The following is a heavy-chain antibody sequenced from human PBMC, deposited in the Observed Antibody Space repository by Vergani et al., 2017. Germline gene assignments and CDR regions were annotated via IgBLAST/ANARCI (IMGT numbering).Heavy chain of an antibody. CDR1: GFTFSSYW. V-gene: IGHV3-7*01. D-gene: IGHD6-19*01. CDR2: IKQDGSEK. CDR3: ATSAVAGYYYYYMDV. J-gene: IGHJ6*03. Sequence: EVQLVESGGGLVQPGGSLRLSCAASGFTFSSYWMSWVRQAPGKGLEWVANIKQDGSEKYYVDSVKGRFTISRDNAKNSLYLQMNCLRAEDTAVYYCATSAVAGYYYYYMDVWGKXP.